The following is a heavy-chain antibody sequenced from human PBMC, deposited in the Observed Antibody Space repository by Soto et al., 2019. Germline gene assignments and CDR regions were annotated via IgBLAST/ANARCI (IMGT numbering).Heavy chain of an antibody. V-gene: IGHV3-13*01. CDR3: ARATGGYSSSSGSFYYFDY. CDR2: IGTAGDT. D-gene: IGHD6-6*01. J-gene: IGHJ4*02. Sequence: EVQLVESGGGLVQPGGSLRLSCAASGFTFSSYDMHWVRQATGKGLEWVSAIGTAGDTYYPGSVKGRFTISRENAKNSLYLQMNSLRAGDTAVYYCARATGGYSSSSGSFYYFDYWGQGTLVTVSS. CDR1: GFTFSSYD.